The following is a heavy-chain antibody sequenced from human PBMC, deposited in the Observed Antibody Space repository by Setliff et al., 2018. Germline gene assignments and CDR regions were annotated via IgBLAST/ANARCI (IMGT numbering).Heavy chain of an antibody. CDR1: GFTFADYA. CDR2: IYSGDRST. CDR3: AKPRVELRWGFES. V-gene: IGHV3-23*03. J-gene: IGHJ4*02. Sequence: GGSLRLSCAASGFTFADYAMSWVRQAPGKGLEWVSTIYSGDRSTFYTDSVKGRFIIFRDSSKNTLYMQLNSLRAEDTAIYYCAKPRVELRWGFESWGQGTLVTVSS. D-gene: IGHD1-7*01.